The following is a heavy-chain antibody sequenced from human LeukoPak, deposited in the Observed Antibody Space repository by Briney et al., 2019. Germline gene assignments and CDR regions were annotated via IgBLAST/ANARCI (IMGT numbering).Heavy chain of an antibody. J-gene: IGHJ4*02. CDR1: GFTFSSYA. D-gene: IGHD3-22*01. V-gene: IGHV3-23*01. CDR2: ISGSGGST. Sequence: GGSPRLSCAASGFTFSSYAMSWVRQAPGKGLEWVSAISGSGGSTYYADSVKGRFTISRDSSKNTLYLQMNSLRAEDTAVYYCAKFSDSSGYYDEYFDYWGQGTLVTVSS. CDR3: AKFSDSSGYYDEYFDY.